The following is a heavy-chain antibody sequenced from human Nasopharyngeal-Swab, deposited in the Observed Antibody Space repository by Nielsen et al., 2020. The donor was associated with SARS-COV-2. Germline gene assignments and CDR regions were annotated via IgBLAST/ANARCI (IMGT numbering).Heavy chain of an antibody. V-gene: IGHV4-39*01. CDR1: GGSISSSSYY. CDR2: IYYSGST. CDR3: ARQPKQWLVQNPKLYFDY. Sequence: SETLSLTYTVSGGSISSSSYYWGWIRQPPGKGLEWIGSIYYSGSTYYNPSLKSRVTISVDTSKNQFSLKLSSVTAADTAVYYCARQPKQWLVQNPKLYFDYWGQGTLVTVSS. J-gene: IGHJ4*02. D-gene: IGHD6-19*01.